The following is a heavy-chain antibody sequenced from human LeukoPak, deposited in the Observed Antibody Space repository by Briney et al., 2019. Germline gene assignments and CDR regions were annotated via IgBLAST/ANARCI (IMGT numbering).Heavy chain of an antibody. CDR1: GYTFTSYD. J-gene: IGHJ3*02. D-gene: IGHD2-15*01. CDR2: MNPNSGNT. CDR3: TRGLVVLSATSWAFDI. V-gene: IGHV1-8*01. Sequence: GASVKVSCKASGYTFTSYDINWVRQATGQGLEWMGWMNPNSGNTGYAQKFQARVSMTRNTSISTAYMELSSLRSEDTAVYYGTRGLVVLSATSWAFDIWGHGTMVTVSS.